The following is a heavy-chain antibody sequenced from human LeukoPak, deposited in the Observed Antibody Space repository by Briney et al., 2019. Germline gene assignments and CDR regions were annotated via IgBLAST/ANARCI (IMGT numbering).Heavy chain of an antibody. Sequence: GGSLRLSCAASGFTFSSYSMNWVRQAPGKGLEWVSSISSSSSYIYYADSVKGRFTTSRDNAKNSLYLQTNSLRAEDTAVYYCAMDSSSSGYYYYYGMDVWGQGTTVTVSS. CDR1: GFTFSSYS. CDR3: AMDSSSSGYYYYYGMDV. D-gene: IGHD6-6*01. V-gene: IGHV3-21*01. J-gene: IGHJ6*02. CDR2: ISSSSSYI.